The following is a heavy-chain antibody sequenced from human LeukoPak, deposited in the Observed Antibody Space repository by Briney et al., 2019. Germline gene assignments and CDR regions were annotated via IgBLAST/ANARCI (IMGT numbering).Heavy chain of an antibody. J-gene: IGHJ4*02. CDR2: FYYGGSTSYIPPL. Sequence: SETLSLTCTVSGDSISSGDYYWSWIRQPAGKGLEWIGYFYYGGSTSYIPPLNYNPSLKSRLSISLDTSKNQFPLHLTSVTAADTAVYYCARGSAYYYDTSGPRFYYDYWGQGILVAISS. CDR3: ARGSAYYYDTSGPRFYYDY. CDR1: GDSISSGDYY. V-gene: IGHV4-61*10. D-gene: IGHD3-22*01.